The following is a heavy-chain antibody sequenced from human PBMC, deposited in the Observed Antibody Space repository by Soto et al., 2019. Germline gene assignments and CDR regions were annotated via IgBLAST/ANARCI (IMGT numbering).Heavy chain of an antibody. Sequence: GASVKVSCKASGYTFTSYSMHWVRQAPGKRLEWMGGFDAEDGKTIYAQKFQGRVTMTEDTSTDTAYMELSSLRSEDTAVYYCATDGQYSSPSWGQGTLVTVSS. J-gene: IGHJ5*02. V-gene: IGHV1-24*01. CDR3: ATDGQYSSPS. CDR2: FDAEDGKT. CDR1: GYTFTSYS. D-gene: IGHD6-6*01.